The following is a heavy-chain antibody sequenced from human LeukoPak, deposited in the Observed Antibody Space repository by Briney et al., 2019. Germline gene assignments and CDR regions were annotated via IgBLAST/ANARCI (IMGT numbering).Heavy chain of an antibody. CDR2: IISIFGTA. Sequence: SVKVSCKASGGTFSSYAISWVRQAPGQGLEWMGGIISIFGTANYAQKFQGRVTITADESTSTAYMELSSLRSEDTAVYYCAREGDYSNRRLDFDYWGQGTLVTVSS. J-gene: IGHJ4*02. CDR1: GGTFSSYA. V-gene: IGHV1-69*13. CDR3: AREGDYSNRRLDFDY. D-gene: IGHD4-11*01.